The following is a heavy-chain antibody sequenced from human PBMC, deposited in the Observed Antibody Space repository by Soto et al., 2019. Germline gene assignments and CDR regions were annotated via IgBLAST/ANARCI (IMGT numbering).Heavy chain of an antibody. J-gene: IGHJ6*02. Sequence: GASVKVSCKASGYTFTGYYMHWVRQAPGQGLEWMGWINPNSGGTNYAQKFQGRVTMTRDTSISTAYMELSRLRSDDTAVYYCARDLMGAMVTGYYYGMDVWGQGTTVTVSS. D-gene: IGHD5-18*01. V-gene: IGHV1-2*02. CDR3: ARDLMGAMVTGYYYGMDV. CDR1: GYTFTGYY. CDR2: INPNSGGT.